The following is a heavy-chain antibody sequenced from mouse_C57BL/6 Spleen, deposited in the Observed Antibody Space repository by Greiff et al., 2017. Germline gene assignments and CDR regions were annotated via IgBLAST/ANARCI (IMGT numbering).Heavy chain of an antibody. CDR2: IYPRDGST. D-gene: IGHD1-1*01. CDR3: ARGDFIPTVISGYFDV. V-gene: IGHV1-85*01. Sequence: QVQLQQSGPELVKPGASVKLSCKASGYTFTSYDINWVKQRPGQGLEWIGWIYPRDGSTKYNEKFKGKATLTVDTSSSTAYMELHSLTSEDSAVFFCARGDFIPTVISGYFDVWGTGTTVNVSS. J-gene: IGHJ1*03. CDR1: GYTFTSYD.